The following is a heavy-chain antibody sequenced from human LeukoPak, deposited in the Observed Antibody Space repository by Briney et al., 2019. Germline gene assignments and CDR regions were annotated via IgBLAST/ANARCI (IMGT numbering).Heavy chain of an antibody. Sequence: PSETLSLTCTVSGGSISSSSYYWGWIRQPPGKGLEWIGIIYYSGSTYYNPSLKSRVTISVDTSKNQFSLKLSSVTAADTAVYYCARWFGELLLDAFDIWGQGTMVTVSS. CDR2: IYYSGST. CDR3: ARWFGELLLDAFDI. J-gene: IGHJ3*02. D-gene: IGHD3-10*01. CDR1: GGSISSSSYY. V-gene: IGHV4-39*07.